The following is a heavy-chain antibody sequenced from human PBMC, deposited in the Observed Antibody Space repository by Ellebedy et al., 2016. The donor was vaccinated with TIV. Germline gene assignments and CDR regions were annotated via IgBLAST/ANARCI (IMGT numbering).Heavy chain of an antibody. CDR1: GGTFSSYA. CDR3: ATVPVSYYYDSSGYYSDY. V-gene: IGHV1-69*06. J-gene: IGHJ4*02. CDR2: IIPIFGTA. D-gene: IGHD3-22*01. Sequence: SVKVSXXASGGTFSSYAISWVRQAPGQGLEWMGGIIPIFGTANYAQKFQGRVTITADKSTSTAYMELSSLRSEDTAVYYCATVPVSYYYDSSGYYSDYWGQGTLVTVSS.